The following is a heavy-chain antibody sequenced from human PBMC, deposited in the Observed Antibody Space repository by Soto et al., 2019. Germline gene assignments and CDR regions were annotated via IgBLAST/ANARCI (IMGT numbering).Heavy chain of an antibody. D-gene: IGHD3-3*01. V-gene: IGHV4-4*07. CDR2: IYSSGNT. CDR3: ARGQRFSDWFEP. J-gene: IGHJ5*02. Sequence: SETISLNCSVSCGTISCYYLTWIRQPAGKGVELIGRIYSSGNTKYNPSLQSRVTMSLDTSNKQFSLRLTSVTAADTAVYYCARGQRFSDWFEPWGQGTLVTVSS. CDR1: CGTISCYY.